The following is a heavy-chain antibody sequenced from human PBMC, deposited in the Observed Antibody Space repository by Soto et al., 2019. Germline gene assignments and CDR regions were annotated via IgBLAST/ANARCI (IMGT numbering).Heavy chain of an antibody. V-gene: IGHV4-39*01. CDR1: GGSISNSNYY. D-gene: IGHD3-22*01. J-gene: IGHJ4*02. CDR3: ERHSIWLLLSDY. CDR2: IYYTGNT. Sequence: SETLSLTCNVSGGSISNSNYYWGWIRLPPGKGLEWIGSIYYTGNTYYNPSLKRRVTISVDTSKNQFSLKLDSVTAADTAVYFCERHSIWLLLSDYWGQGSLVTVSS.